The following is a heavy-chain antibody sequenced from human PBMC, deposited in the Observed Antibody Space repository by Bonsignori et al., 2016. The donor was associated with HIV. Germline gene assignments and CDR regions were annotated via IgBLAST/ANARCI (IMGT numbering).Heavy chain of an antibody. CDR3: AKDLLYPRRGDYFDY. V-gene: IGHV3-23*01. CDR2: ISGSGGST. D-gene: IGHD1-26*01. Sequence: VRQAPGKGLEWVSAISGSGGSTYYADSVKGRFTISRDNSKNTLYLQMNSLRAEDTAVYYCAKDLLYPRRGDYFDYWGQGTLVTVSS. J-gene: IGHJ4*02.